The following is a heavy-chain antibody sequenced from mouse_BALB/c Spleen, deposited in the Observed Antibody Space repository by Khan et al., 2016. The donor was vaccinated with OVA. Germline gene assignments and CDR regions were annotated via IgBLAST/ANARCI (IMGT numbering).Heavy chain of an antibody. J-gene: IGHJ2*01. V-gene: IGHV3-2*02. CDR1: GYSITSDYA. D-gene: IGHD2-3*01. Sequence: VQLKESGPGLVKPSQSLSLTCTVTGYSITSDYAWNWIRQFPGNKLEWMGYISYSGNTKYNPSLKSRISITRDTSKKQFFLQLNSVTTEDTATYYCARSDGGDFDYWGQGTTLTVSS. CDR2: ISYSGNT. CDR3: ARSDGGDFDY.